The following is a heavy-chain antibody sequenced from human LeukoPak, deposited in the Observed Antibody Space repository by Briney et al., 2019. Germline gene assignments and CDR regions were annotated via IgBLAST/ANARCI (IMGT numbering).Heavy chain of an antibody. CDR1: GGSISSYY. D-gene: IGHD3-22*01. Sequence: SETLSLTCTVSGGSISSYYWSWIRQPPGKGLEWIGYIYYSGSTNYNPSLKSRVTISVDTSKNQFSLKLSSVTAADTAVYYCARGPQSYYYDSSDHFDYWGQGTLVTVSS. CDR2: IYYSGST. J-gene: IGHJ4*02. CDR3: ARGPQSYYYDSSDHFDY. V-gene: IGHV4-59*01.